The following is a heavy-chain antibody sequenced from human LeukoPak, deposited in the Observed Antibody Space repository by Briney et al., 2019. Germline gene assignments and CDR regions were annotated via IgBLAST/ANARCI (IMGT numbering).Heavy chain of an antibody. V-gene: IGHV3-23*01. CDR1: GFTFSSYA. CDR2: ISGSGGST. Sequence: GGSLRLSCAASGFTFSSYAMSWVRQAPGKGLEWVSAISGSGGSTYYADSVKGRFTISRDNSKNTLYLQMNSLRAEDTAVYYCAKANVLRLLALYYDYWGQGTLVTVSS. CDR3: AKANVLRLLALYYDY. J-gene: IGHJ4*02. D-gene: IGHD3-3*01.